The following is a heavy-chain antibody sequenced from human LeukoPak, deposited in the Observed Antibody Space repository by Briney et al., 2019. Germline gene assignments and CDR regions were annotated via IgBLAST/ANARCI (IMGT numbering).Heavy chain of an antibody. D-gene: IGHD6-13*01. J-gene: IGHJ4*02. V-gene: IGHV3-48*04. CDR1: GFTFSSYS. Sequence: PGGSLRLSCAASGFTFSSYSMNWVRQAPGKGLEWVSYISSSSSTIYYADSVKGRFTISRDDAKNSLYLQMNSLRAEDTAVYYCARIPTRAAAGTFDYWGQGTLVTVSS. CDR2: ISSSSSTI. CDR3: ARIPTRAAAGTFDY.